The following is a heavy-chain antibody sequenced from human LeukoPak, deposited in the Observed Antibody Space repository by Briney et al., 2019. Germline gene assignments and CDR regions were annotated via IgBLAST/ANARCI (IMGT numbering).Heavy chain of an antibody. V-gene: IGHV3-23*01. J-gene: IGHJ4*02. CDR2: ISRTGGST. D-gene: IGHD1-14*01. CDR3: AREPPTGASAPTFDC. Sequence: PGGSLRLSCAASGFTFSSYGLSWVRQAPGKGLEWVSSISRTGGSTLYADSVKGRFTISRDSSTDTLFPQMNSLRVDDTAVYYCAREPPTGASAPTFDCWGQGTLVTVSS. CDR1: GFTFSSYG.